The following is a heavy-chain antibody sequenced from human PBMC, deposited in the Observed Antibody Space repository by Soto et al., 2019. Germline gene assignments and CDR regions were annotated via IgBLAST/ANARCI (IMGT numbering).Heavy chain of an antibody. J-gene: IGHJ2*01. CDR1: GFSLSNARMG. D-gene: IGHD3-3*01. Sequence: QVTLKESGPVLVKPTETLTLTCTVSGFSLSNARMGVSWIRQPPGKALECLAHIFSNAEKSYSTSLKSRLTFSKDTSKSQVVLTMTNMDPVDTATYYCERTCRITIFGVVNERSFDLWGRGTLVTGSS. CDR2: IFSNAEK. CDR3: ERTCRITIFGVVNERSFDL. V-gene: IGHV2-26*01.